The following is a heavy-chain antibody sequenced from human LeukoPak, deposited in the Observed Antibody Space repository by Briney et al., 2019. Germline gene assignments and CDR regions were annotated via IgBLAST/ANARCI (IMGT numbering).Heavy chain of an antibody. D-gene: IGHD3-22*01. Sequence: SETLPLTCTVSGGSISSSSYYWGWIRQPPGKGLEWIGSIYYSGSTYYNPSLKSRVTISVDTSKNQFSLKLSSVTAADTAVYYCAREWRITMIVVSPWGQGTLVTVSS. CDR1: GGSISSSSYY. CDR2: IYYSGST. J-gene: IGHJ5*02. CDR3: AREWRITMIVVSP. V-gene: IGHV4-39*07.